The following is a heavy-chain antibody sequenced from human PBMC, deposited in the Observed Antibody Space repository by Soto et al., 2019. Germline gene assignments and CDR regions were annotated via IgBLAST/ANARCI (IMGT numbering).Heavy chain of an antibody. CDR1: GFTFSSYA. D-gene: IGHD4-17*01. CDR2: ISGSGGTA. CDR3: AKDPGDDYGDYYWYFDL. J-gene: IGHJ2*01. V-gene: IGHV3-23*01. Sequence: EVKLLESGGGLVQPGGSLRLSCAASGFTFSSYAMSWVRQAPGKGLEWVSAISGSGGTAHYGDSVKGRFTFSRDNSKNILYLQMNSLRAEDTAVYYCAKDPGDDYGDYYWYFDLWGRGTLFAVSS.